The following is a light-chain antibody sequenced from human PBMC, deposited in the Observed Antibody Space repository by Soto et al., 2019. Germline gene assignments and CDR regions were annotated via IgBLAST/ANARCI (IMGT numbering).Light chain of an antibody. Sequence: EIVMTQSPATLSLSPGERATLSCRASQSVTSNLAWYQQKPGQAPRLLISGASTRATGIPARFSGTGSGTEFTLTISRLQSEDFAVYYCQQYNNWPPWTCGQRTKVDIK. CDR2: GAS. CDR1: QSVTSN. V-gene: IGKV3-15*01. J-gene: IGKJ1*01. CDR3: QQYNNWPPWT.